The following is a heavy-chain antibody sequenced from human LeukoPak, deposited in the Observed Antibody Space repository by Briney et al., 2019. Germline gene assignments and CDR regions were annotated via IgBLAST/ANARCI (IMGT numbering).Heavy chain of an antibody. D-gene: IGHD3-10*01. CDR1: GFTFSSYS. CDR3: ASTYYYGSGSYSDY. J-gene: IGHJ4*02. CDR2: ISSSSSYI. V-gene: IGHV3-21*01. Sequence: GGSLRLSCAASGFTFSSYSMNWVRQAPGKGLEWVSSISSSSSYICYADSVKGRFTISRDNAKNSLYLQMNSLRAEDTAVYYCASTYYYGSGSYSDYWGQGTLVTVSS.